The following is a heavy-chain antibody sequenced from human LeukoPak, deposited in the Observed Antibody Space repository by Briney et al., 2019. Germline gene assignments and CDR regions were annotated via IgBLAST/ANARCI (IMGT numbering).Heavy chain of an antibody. CDR2: INGAGYA. Sequence: GGSLRLSCAASRFTLRNYAMTWVRQAPGKGLEWVSSINGAGYAYYADSMKGRFTISRDNSKNTLYLQMTSLRAEDTAVYYCARDPNGDYVGAFDFWGRGTMVTVSS. J-gene: IGHJ3*01. D-gene: IGHD4-17*01. CDR1: RFTLRNYA. CDR3: ARDPNGDYVGAFDF. V-gene: IGHV3-23*01.